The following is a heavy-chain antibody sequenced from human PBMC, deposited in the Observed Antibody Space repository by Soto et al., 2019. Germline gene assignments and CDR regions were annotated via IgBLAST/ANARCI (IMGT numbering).Heavy chain of an antibody. Sequence: ASVRVSCKASGYSFTDYCMHWVRQAPGQGLEWMGWINPNSGDSNYAQKFQGRVTMTRDTSISTASMELNRLRSDDTAIYYCARAHGYNYNGYFDLWGRGTLVTVSS. V-gene: IGHV1-2*02. J-gene: IGHJ2*01. D-gene: IGHD5-12*01. CDR2: INPNSGDS. CDR3: ARAHGYNYNGYFDL. CDR1: GYSFTDYC.